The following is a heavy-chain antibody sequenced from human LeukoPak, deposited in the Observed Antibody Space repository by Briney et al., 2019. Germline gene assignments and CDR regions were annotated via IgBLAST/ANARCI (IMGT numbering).Heavy chain of an antibody. J-gene: IGHJ6*03. CDR2: ISSSGSTI. V-gene: IGHV3-48*03. Sequence: PGGSLRLSCAASGFTFSSYEMNWVRQAPGKGLEWVSYISSSGSTIYYADSVKGRFTISRDNAKNSLYLQMNSLRAEDTAVYYCARGGSYPEYYYYMDVWGKGTTVTISS. D-gene: IGHD1-14*01. CDR3: ARGGSYPEYYYYMDV. CDR1: GFTFSSYE.